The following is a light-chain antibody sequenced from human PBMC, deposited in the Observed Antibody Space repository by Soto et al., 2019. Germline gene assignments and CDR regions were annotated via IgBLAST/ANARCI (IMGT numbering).Light chain of an antibody. J-gene: IGLJ1*01. CDR1: SSDVGGYKY. CDR3: SSYAGSNHYV. CDR2: AVS. Sequence: QSVLTQPPSASGSPGQSVTISCTGTSSDVGGYKYVSWYQQYPGKAPKLMIYAVSEPPSGVHDRSSGSKSGNTASLTVSGLQAEDEADYYCSSYAGSNHYVFGTGTKLTVL. V-gene: IGLV2-8*01.